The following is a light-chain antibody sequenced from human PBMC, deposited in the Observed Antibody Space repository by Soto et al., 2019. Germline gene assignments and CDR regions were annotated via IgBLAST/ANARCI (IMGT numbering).Light chain of an antibody. V-gene: IGKV3-20*01. CDR3: QQYDNFPQT. CDR1: QTLGRNY. Sequence: ETVLTQSPGTLSMSPGETATLSCRASQTLGRNYLAWYQQKPGQAPRLLIHRISIRAAGISDRFSGSASGTDFTLTIRRLEPEDFAIYYCQQYDNFPQTFG. CDR2: RIS. J-gene: IGKJ1*01.